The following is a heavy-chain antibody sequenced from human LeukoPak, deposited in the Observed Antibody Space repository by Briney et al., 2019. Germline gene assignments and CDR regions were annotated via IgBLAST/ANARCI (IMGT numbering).Heavy chain of an antibody. J-gene: IGHJ4*02. CDR2: MYYSGSS. D-gene: IGHD3-22*01. V-gene: IGHV4-59*08. CDR3: ATYDSSGYFFS. Sequence: SETLSLTCSVSGGSISSYYWSWIRQPPGKGLEWIGYMYYSGSSNYNPSLKSRVTISVDTSKNQFSLKLSSVTAADTAVYYCATYDSSGYFFSWGQGTLVTVSS. CDR1: GGSISSYY.